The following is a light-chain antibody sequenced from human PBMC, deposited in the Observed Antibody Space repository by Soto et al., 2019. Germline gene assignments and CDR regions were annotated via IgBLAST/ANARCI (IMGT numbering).Light chain of an antibody. CDR1: QAIYNY. CDR2: AAS. V-gene: IGKV1-27*01. CDR3: QKFSAVPT. J-gene: IGKJ4*01. Sequence: DIPMTQSPSSLSASVGDRVTITCRASQAIYNYLAWYQQKPGKVPTLLISAASTLQSGVPSRFRGSGSGTDFTLTISSLQPEDVATYYCQKFSAVPTFGGGTKVEI.